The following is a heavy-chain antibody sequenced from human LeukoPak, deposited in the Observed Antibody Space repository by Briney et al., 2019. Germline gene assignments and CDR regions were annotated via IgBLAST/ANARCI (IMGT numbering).Heavy chain of an antibody. D-gene: IGHD3-10*01. CDR2: IIPIFGTA. V-gene: IGHV1-69*05. J-gene: IGHJ6*04. CDR3: ATGLWFGKYLDV. Sequence: SVKFSCKASGGTFSSYAISWVRQAPGQGLEWMGGIIPIFGTANYAQKFQGRVTMTRDTSISTAYMELSRLRSEDTAVYYRATGLWFGKYLDVWGKGTTVTISS. CDR1: GGTFSSYA.